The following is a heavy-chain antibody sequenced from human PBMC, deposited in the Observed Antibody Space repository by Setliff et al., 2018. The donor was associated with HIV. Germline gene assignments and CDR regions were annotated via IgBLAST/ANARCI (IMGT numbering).Heavy chain of an antibody. CDR3: TRDASVDKAFNI. V-gene: IGHV1-46*01. D-gene: IGHD2-15*01. CDR1: GYTFTTYY. J-gene: IGHJ3*02. Sequence: GASVKVSCKASGYTFTTYYMHWVRQAPGQGLEWMGVINPGGGGTSYAQRLQGRVTLTTDTSTSTVYMDLSSLRSEDTAVYYCTRDASVDKAFNIWGQGTMVTVSS. CDR2: INPGGGGT.